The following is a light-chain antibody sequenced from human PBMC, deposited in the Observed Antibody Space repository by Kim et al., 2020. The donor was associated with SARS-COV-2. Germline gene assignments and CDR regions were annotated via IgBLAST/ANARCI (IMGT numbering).Light chain of an antibody. CDR3: QESYIVPYT. V-gene: IGKV1-39*01. CDR1: QNISTS. CDR2: VAS. Sequence: DIQMTQSPSALSASVGDSVTITCRASQNISTSLNWYQQKPGKAPKLLIYVASSLQSGVPSRFSGSGSGTDFSLTISRLHPEDSATYCCQESYIVPYTFGQGTKLEI. J-gene: IGKJ2*01.